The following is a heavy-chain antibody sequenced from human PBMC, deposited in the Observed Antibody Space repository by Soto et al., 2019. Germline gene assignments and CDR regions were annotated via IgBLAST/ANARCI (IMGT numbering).Heavy chain of an antibody. Sequence: EVQLVESGGGLVQPGGSLRLSCAASGFTFSSYDMHWVRQATGKGLEWVSAIGTAGDTYYPGFVKGRFTISRENAKNSLYLQMNSLRAGDTAVYYCARGVPDVSMDVWGQGTTVTVSS. J-gene: IGHJ6*02. V-gene: IGHV3-13*01. CDR3: ARGVPDVSMDV. CDR1: GFTFSSYD. D-gene: IGHD1-1*01. CDR2: IGTAGDT.